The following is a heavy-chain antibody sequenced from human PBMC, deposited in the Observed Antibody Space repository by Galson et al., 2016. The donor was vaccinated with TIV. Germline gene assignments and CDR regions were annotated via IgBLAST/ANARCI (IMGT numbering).Heavy chain of an antibody. CDR1: SFTVNDNF. CDR3: ARDRRHCGNECFLYYYYGMDV. D-gene: IGHD2-21*01. V-gene: IGHV3-66*02. J-gene: IGHJ6*02. Sequence: SLRLSCAASSFTVNDNFMSWVRQAPGKGLEWVSIISSGGTTNYADSVKGRFTIVKDDSKNILYLHMNSLRVEDSAVYFCARDRRHCGNECFLYYYYGMDVWGQGTTVTVSS. CDR2: ISSGGTT.